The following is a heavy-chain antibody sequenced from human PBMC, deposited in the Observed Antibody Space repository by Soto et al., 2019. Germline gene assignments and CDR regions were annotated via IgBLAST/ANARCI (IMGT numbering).Heavy chain of an antibody. Sequence: ASVKVSCKASGYTFTSYDITWVRQATGHGLEWMGWMNPNSGNTGYAQKFQGRLTMTKSTSISTAYMELVSLTSEDTAVYYCAILNRHIAVTWFIDYWGQGTLVTVS. V-gene: IGHV1-8*01. CDR1: GYTFTSYD. J-gene: IGHJ4*02. CDR3: AILNRHIAVTWFIDY. CDR2: MNPNSGNT. D-gene: IGHD6-19*01.